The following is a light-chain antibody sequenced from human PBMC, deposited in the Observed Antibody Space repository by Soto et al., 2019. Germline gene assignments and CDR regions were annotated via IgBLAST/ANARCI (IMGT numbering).Light chain of an antibody. Sequence: DIQLTQSPSFLSASVGDRVTIICRASQGISRDLAWYQQKPGKAPKLLIYAASSLQSGHPSRFSGRGSGTEFPLTISSLQPEEFAAYCCQQLDSYPITFGQGTRLDMK. CDR3: QQLDSYPIT. J-gene: IGKJ5*01. V-gene: IGKV1-9*01. CDR1: QGISRD. CDR2: AAS.